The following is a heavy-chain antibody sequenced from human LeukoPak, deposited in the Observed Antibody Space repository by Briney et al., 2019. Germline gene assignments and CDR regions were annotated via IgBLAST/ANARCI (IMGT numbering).Heavy chain of an antibody. J-gene: IGHJ4*02. Sequence: GGSLRLSCAASGFTVSSNYMSWVRQAPGKGLEWVSSISSSNSYIYYADSVKGRFTISRDNAKNSLYLQMNSLRAEDTAVYYCARSLSYDYVWGSYRKVHDYWGQGTLVTVSS. CDR1: GFTVSSNY. D-gene: IGHD3-16*02. V-gene: IGHV3-21*01. CDR3: ARSLSYDYVWGSYRKVHDY. CDR2: ISSSNSYI.